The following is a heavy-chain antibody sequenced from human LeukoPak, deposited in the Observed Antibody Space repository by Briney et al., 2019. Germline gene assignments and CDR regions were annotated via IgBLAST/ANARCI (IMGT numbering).Heavy chain of an antibody. J-gene: IGHJ1*01. Sequence: GVSLRLSCAASGFTFSNYWMNWVRQAPGKGLEWVANIKQDGSEKYYVDSVKGRFTISRDNTKNSLYLQMNSLRAEDTAVYYCARCSSTSCYKEVYFQHWGQGTLVTVSS. V-gene: IGHV3-7*01. CDR2: IKQDGSEK. D-gene: IGHD2-2*02. CDR1: GFTFSNYW. CDR3: ARCSSTSCYKEVYFQH.